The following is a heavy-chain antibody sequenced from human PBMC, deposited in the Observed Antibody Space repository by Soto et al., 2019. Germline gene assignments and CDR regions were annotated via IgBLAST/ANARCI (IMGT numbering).Heavy chain of an antibody. Sequence: EVQLVESGGGLVMPGGSLRLSCAASGFTFSSYHMNWVRQAPGKGLEWVSSINPSSSHIYYADSVRGRFTISRDNSKNSMDLQMNSLRTEDAAVYYCARGYCAGVGCSLRREAIDVWGQGTMVTVSS. J-gene: IGHJ3*01. D-gene: IGHD2-15*01. CDR3: ARGYCAGVGCSLRREAIDV. CDR2: INPSSSHI. CDR1: GFTFSSYH. V-gene: IGHV3-21*01.